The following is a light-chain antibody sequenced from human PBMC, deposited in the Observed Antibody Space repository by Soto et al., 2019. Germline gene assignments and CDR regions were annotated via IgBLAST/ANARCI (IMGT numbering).Light chain of an antibody. Sequence: EVVMTQSPATLSVSSGERATLSCRASQSVSNNLAWYQQRPGQAPRLLINDASTRATGVPARVSGSGSGTEFTLTISSLQSEDFAVYYCHQYGTWPRTFGQGTKVEIK. V-gene: IGKV3-15*01. CDR2: DAS. CDR1: QSVSNN. CDR3: HQYGTWPRT. J-gene: IGKJ1*01.